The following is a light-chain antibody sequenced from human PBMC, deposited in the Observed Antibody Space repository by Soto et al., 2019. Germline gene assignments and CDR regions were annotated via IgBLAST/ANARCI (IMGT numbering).Light chain of an antibody. CDR1: QSVSSSY. CDR3: HQYDRSPLT. V-gene: IGKV3-20*01. CDR2: GAS. J-gene: IGKJ4*01. Sequence: EIVLTQSPGTLSLSPGERATLSCRASQSVSSSYLAWYQQKPGQAPRLLIYGASSRATGIPDRFSGSGSGTAVTLTISRMEPQDVAVYYYHQYDRSPLTFGGGTKVEIK.